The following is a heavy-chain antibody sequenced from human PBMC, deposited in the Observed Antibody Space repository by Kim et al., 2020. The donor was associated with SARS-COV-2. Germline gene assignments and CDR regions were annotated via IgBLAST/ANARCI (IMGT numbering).Heavy chain of an antibody. D-gene: IGHD2-15*01. CDR1: GGSFSGYY. CDR2: INHSGST. J-gene: IGHJ4*02. CDR3: ARDDCSGGSCWGNDY. Sequence: SETLSLTCAVYGGSFSGYYWSWIRQPPGKGLEWIGEINHSGSTNYNPSLKSRVTISVDTSKNQFSLKLSSVTAADTAVYYCARDDCSGGSCWGNDYWGQG. V-gene: IGHV4-34*01.